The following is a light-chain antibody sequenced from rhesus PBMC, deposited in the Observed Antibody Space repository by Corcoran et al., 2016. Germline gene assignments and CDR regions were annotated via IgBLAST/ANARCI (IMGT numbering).Light chain of an antibody. V-gene: IGKV1-32*03. J-gene: IGKJ2*01. Sequence: DIQMSQSPSSLSASVGDRVTITCRASQGISSSLNWYKQKPGKAPKLLIYYANTLASGVPSMFSGIGSGTDYTLTISSLQPEDFATYYCQQGYSTPYSFGQGTKVEIK. CDR2: YAN. CDR1: QGISSS. CDR3: QQGYSTPYS.